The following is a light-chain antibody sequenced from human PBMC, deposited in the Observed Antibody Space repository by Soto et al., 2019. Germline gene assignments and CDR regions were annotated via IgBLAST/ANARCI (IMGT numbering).Light chain of an antibody. CDR1: SSDVGGYNF. CDR3: SSYAGGSTLYV. J-gene: IGLJ1*01. CDR2: EVT. Sequence: QSALTQPASVSGSPGQSITISCTGTSSDVGGYNFVSWYQQKPGKAPKLLIYEVTHRPSGISDRFSGSKSGNTASLTISGLQTEDEADYHCSSYAGGSTLYVFGTGTKVTVL. V-gene: IGLV2-14*01.